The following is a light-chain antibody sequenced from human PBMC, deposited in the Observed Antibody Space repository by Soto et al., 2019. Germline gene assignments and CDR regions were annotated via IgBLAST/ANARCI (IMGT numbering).Light chain of an antibody. CDR3: QHYNSCPEA. J-gene: IGKJ1*01. CDR1: QTISSW. V-gene: IGKV1-5*03. CDR2: KAS. Sequence: DIQITQSPSTPSGSVGDRVTITCRASQTISSWLAWYQQKPGKAPKLLIYKASTLKSGVPSMFSGSGSGTEFTLTISSLQPDDFATYYCQHYNSCPEAFGQGTQVDIK.